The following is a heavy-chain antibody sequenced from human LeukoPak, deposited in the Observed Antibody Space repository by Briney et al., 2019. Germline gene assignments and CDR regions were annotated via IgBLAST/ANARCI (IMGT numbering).Heavy chain of an antibody. CDR2: ISAYNGNT. Sequence: ASVKVSCKASGYTFTSYGISWVRQAPGQGLEWMGLISAYNGNTNYAQKLQGRVTMTTDTSTSTAYMELRSLRSDDTAVYYCAREDLGYCSSTSCYGDAFDIWGQGTMVTVSS. V-gene: IGHV1-18*04. J-gene: IGHJ3*02. CDR1: GYTFTSYG. D-gene: IGHD2-2*01. CDR3: AREDLGYCSSTSCYGDAFDI.